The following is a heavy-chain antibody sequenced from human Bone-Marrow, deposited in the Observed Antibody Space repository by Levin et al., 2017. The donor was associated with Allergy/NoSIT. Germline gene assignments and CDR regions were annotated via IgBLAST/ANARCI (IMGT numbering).Heavy chain of an antibody. CDR1: GDSISSGGHY. CDR3: AGFCSGGECYPDTFDI. V-gene: IGHV4-31*03. D-gene: IGHD2-8*02. Sequence: SQTLSLTCTVSGDSISSGGHYWSWIRQHPGKGLEWIGHIYYTGSTDYNPSLKSRVTISVDTSKNQFSLSLSSVTAADTAVYSCAGFCSGGECYPDTFDIWGQGTTVIVSS. J-gene: IGHJ3*02. CDR2: IYYTGST.